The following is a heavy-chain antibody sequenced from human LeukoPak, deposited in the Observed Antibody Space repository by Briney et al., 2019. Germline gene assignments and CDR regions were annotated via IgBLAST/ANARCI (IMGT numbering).Heavy chain of an antibody. J-gene: IGHJ4*02. Sequence: EGSLRLSCAASGFTFSSYSMNWVRQAPGKGLEWVSSISSSSSYIYYADSVKGRFTISRDNAKNSLYLQMNSLRAEDTAVYYCARGRHVGQSPSHFDYWGQGTLVTVSS. V-gene: IGHV3-21*01. CDR1: GFTFSSYS. CDR2: ISSSSSYI. D-gene: IGHD2-15*01. CDR3: ARGRHVGQSPSHFDY.